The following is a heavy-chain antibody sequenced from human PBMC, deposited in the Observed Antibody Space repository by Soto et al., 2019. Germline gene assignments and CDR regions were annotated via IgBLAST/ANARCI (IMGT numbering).Heavy chain of an antibody. V-gene: IGHV1-2*04. Sequence: QVQLVQSGAEVKKPGASVKVSCKASGYTFTGYYMHWVRQAPGQGLEWMGWINPNSGGTNYAQKVQGWVTMTRDTSISTASMELRRLRSDDMAVYYCARDLLGTPSVGVAFDYWGQGTLVTVSS. CDR2: INPNSGGT. CDR1: GYTFTGYY. J-gene: IGHJ4*02. D-gene: IGHD1-1*01. CDR3: ARDLLGTPSVGVAFDY.